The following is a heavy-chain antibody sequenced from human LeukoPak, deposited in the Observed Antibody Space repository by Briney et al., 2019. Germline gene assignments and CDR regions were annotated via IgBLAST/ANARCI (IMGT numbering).Heavy chain of an antibody. CDR3: ARLSGSYRTSFDY. CDR2: IFPGDSDT. D-gene: IGHD1-26*01. CDR1: GYSFTRSW. J-gene: IGHJ4*02. Sequence: GESLKISCKGFGYSFTRSWIGWVRQMPGKGLEWMGIIFPGDSDTRYNPSFQGQVTISADKPISTAYLQWSSLKASDTAIYYCARLSGSYRTSFDYWGQGTLVTVSS. V-gene: IGHV5-51*01.